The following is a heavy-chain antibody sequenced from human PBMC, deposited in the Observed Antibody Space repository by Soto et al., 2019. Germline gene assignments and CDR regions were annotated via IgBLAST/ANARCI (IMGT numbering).Heavy chain of an antibody. CDR3: SKDFGHYDILTGYPAFDY. CDR2: IMSKTDCCTT. Sequence: GGFQSLRSGTSGVKSRKAWVGRVSQDKGKGLELFGRIMSKTDCCTTDYAAPVNGRFTISRDDSKSTLYLQMNSLKTEDTAVYFCSKDFGHYDILTGYPAFDYWVQGTLVT. D-gene: IGHD3-9*01. CDR1: GVKSRKAW. J-gene: IGHJ4*02. V-gene: IGHV3-15*01.